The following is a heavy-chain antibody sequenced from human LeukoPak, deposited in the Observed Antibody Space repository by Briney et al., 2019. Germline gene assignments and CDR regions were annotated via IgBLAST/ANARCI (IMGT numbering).Heavy chain of an antibody. Sequence: GGSLRLSCAASGFTFSSYGMHWVRQAPGKGLVWVSRINSDGSSTSYADSVKGRFTISRDNAKNTLYLQMNSLRAEDTAVYYCAKNGDRGAYCSGGSCYPYYYYYMDVWGKGTTVTISS. CDR3: AKNGDRGAYCSGGSCYPYYYYYMDV. CDR1: GFTFSSYG. J-gene: IGHJ6*03. V-gene: IGHV3-74*01. CDR2: INSDGSST. D-gene: IGHD2-15*01.